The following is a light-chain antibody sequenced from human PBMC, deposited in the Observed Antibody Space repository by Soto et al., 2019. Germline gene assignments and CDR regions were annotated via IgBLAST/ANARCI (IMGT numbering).Light chain of an antibody. CDR2: ETS. CDR1: QTISKY. V-gene: IGKV1-39*01. Sequence: DIHITQSPSSLSSSVLYIFTMTCLASQTISKYVNWYQQKLGKAPKLLISETSSLQSGVPSRFSGTRSGTDFTLTIRNMQREDFATYYCLQTYNLPRTFGEGTKVDIK. CDR3: LQTYNLPRT. J-gene: IGKJ1*01.